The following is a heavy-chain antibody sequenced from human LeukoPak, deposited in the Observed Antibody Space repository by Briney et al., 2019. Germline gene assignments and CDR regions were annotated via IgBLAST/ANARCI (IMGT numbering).Heavy chain of an antibody. CDR1: GFTFSSYS. CDR3: ARDDRYYYDSSGYSIDY. J-gene: IGHJ4*02. CDR2: ISSSSSYI. Sequence: GGSLRLSCAASGFTFSSYSMNWVRKAPGKGLEYVSSISSSSSYIYYADSVKGRFTISRDNAKNSLYLQMNSLRAEDTAVYYCARDDRYYYDSSGYSIDYWGQGTLVTVSS. V-gene: IGHV3-21*01. D-gene: IGHD3-22*01.